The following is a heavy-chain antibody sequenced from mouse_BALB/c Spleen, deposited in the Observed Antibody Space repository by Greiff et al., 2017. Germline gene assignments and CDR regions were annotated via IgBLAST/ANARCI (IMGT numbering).Heavy chain of an antibody. Sequence: EVKLVESGPSLVKPSQTLSLTCSVTGDSITSGYWNWIRKFPGNKLEYMGYISYSGSTYYNPSLKSRISITRDTSKNQYYLQLNSVTTEDTATYYCASRRYGNYYFDYWGQGTTLTVSS. D-gene: IGHD2-10*02. CDR2: ISYSGST. V-gene: IGHV3-8*02. CDR1: GDSITSGY. CDR3: ASRRYGNYYFDY. J-gene: IGHJ2*01.